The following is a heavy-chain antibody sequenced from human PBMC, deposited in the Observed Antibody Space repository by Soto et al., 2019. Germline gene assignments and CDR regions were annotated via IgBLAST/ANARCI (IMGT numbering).Heavy chain of an antibody. V-gene: IGHV4-31*03. CDR1: GGSISSGGYY. D-gene: IGHD5-12*01. CDR2: IYYSGST. J-gene: IGHJ4*02. Sequence: SETLSLTCTVSGGSISSGGYYWSWIRQHPGKGLEWIGYIYYSGSTYYNPSLKSRVTISVDTSKNQFSLKLSSVTAADTAVYYCAREVPRGWLQLGYLDYWGQGTLVTVSS. CDR3: AREVPRGWLQLGYLDY.